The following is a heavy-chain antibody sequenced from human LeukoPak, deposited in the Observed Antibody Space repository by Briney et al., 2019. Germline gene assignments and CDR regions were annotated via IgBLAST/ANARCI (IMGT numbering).Heavy chain of an antibody. CDR2: IRYDGSNK. V-gene: IGHV3-30*02. J-gene: IGHJ6*03. Sequence: GGSLRLSCAASGFTFSSYGMHWVRQAPGKGLEWVAFIRYDGSNKYYADSVKGRFTISRDNSKNTLYLQMNSLRAEDTAVYYCAKDVNLTEDYYYYYMDVWGKGTTVTVSS. D-gene: IGHD1-14*01. CDR3: AKDVNLTEDYYYYYMDV. CDR1: GFTFSSYG.